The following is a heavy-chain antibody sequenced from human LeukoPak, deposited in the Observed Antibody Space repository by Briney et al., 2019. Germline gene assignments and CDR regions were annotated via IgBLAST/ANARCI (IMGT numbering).Heavy chain of an antibody. CDR2: IYSGGST. CDR1: GFTVSSNY. V-gene: IGHV3-66*01. D-gene: IGHD6-25*01. Sequence: PGGSLRLSCAASGFTVSSNYMSWVRQAPGKGLEWVSVIYSGGSTYYADSVKGRFTTSRDNSKNTLYLQMNSLRAEDTAVYYCARDSVRTPVDYWGQGTLVTVSS. CDR3: ARDSVRTPVDY. J-gene: IGHJ4*02.